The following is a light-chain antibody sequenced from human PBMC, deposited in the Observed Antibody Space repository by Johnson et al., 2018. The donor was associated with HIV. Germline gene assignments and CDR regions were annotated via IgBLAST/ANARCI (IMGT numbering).Light chain of an antibody. Sequence: QAVLTQPPSVSAAPGQKVTISCSGSSSNIGNNYVSWYQQLPGTAPKLLIYENNKRPSGIPDRFSGSKSGTSATLGITGLQTGDEADYYCGTWDSSLSDSYVCGTGTKVTVL. J-gene: IGLJ1*01. CDR3: GTWDSSLSDSYV. CDR2: ENN. V-gene: IGLV1-51*02. CDR1: SSNIGNNY.